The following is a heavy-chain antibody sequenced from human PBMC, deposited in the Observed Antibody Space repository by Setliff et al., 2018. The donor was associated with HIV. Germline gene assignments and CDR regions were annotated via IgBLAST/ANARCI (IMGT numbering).Heavy chain of an antibody. CDR2: IYYSGNT. Sequence: SETLSLTCAVSSGSITGYYWNWIRQPPGKGLEWIGYIYYSGNTNYNPSRKSRVTISVDTSKSQFSLKLSSVTAADTAVYYCARAVHRTAMETPRRSEAFDIWGQGTMVT. CDR1: SGSITGYY. V-gene: IGHV4-59*01. D-gene: IGHD5-18*01. CDR3: ARAVHRTAMETPRRSEAFDI. J-gene: IGHJ3*02.